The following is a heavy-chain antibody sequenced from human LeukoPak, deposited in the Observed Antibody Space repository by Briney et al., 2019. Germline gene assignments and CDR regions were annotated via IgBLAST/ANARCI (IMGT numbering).Heavy chain of an antibody. Sequence: GGSLRLSCAASGFTFSSYGMHWVRQAPGKGLEWVAVIWYDGSNKYYADSVKGRFTISRDNSKNTLYLQMNSLRAEDTAVYYCAKFSDTSGYYSLGSDYWGQGTLVTVSS. CDR3: AKFSDTSGYYSLGSDY. CDR1: GFTFSSYG. D-gene: IGHD3-22*01. V-gene: IGHV3-33*06. CDR2: IWYDGSNK. J-gene: IGHJ4*02.